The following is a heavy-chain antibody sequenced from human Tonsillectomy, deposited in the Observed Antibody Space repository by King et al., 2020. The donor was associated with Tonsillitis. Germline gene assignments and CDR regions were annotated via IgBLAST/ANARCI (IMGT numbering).Heavy chain of an antibody. V-gene: IGHV3-21*01. Sequence: VQLVESGGGLVNPGGSLRLSCAASGFTFSSYNMNWVRQAPGKGLEWVSSISSSSTYINYADSMKGRFTISRDNAKNSLYLQMNSLRAEDTAVYYCAIGTTTVTPLYYFDYWGQGTLVTVSS. CDR3: AIGTTTVTPLYYFDY. CDR1: GFTFSSYN. CDR2: ISSSSTYI. J-gene: IGHJ4*02. D-gene: IGHD4-17*01.